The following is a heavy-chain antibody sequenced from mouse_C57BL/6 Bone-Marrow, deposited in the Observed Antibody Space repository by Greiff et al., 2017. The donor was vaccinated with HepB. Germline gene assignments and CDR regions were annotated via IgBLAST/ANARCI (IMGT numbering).Heavy chain of an antibody. V-gene: IGHV1-67*01. D-gene: IGHD4-1*01. CDR3: ARWGLNWDRFAY. Sequence: VKLVESGPELVRPGVSVKISCKGSGYTFTDYAMHWVKQSHAKSLEWIGVISTYYGDASYNQKFKDKATMTVDKSSSTAYMELARLTSEDSAVYYCARWGLNWDRFAYWGQGTLVTVSA. CDR2: ISTYYGDA. CDR1: GYTFTDYA. J-gene: IGHJ3*01.